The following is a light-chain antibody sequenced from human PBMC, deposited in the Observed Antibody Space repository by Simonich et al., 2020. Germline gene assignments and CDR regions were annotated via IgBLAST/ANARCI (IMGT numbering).Light chain of an antibody. V-gene: IGKV1-5*03. CDR1: QSISSW. Sequence: DIQMTQSPSTLSASVGDRVTIPCRASQSISSWLAWYQQKPGKAPKLLIYKASSLESGVPSRFRGSGSGTEFTLTISSLQPDDFATYYCQQYNSYSRTFGQGTKVEIK. CDR2: KAS. CDR3: QQYNSYSRT. J-gene: IGKJ1*01.